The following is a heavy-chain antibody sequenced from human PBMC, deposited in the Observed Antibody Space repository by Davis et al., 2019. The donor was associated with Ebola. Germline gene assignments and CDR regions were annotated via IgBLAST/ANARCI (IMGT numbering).Heavy chain of an antibody. CDR2: MNPNSGST. J-gene: IGHJ5*02. V-gene: IGHV1-8*02. CDR1: GYTFTSYD. Sequence: ASVKVSCKASGYTFTSYDINWVRQATGQGLEWMGWMNPNSGSTGYAQKFQGRVTMTRNTSISTAYMELGSLRFEDTAVYYCARGRWVAARWFDPWGQGTLVTVSS. CDR3: ARGRWVAARWFDP. D-gene: IGHD6-6*01.